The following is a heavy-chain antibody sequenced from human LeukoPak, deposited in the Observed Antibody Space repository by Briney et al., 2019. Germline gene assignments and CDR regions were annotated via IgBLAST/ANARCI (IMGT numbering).Heavy chain of an antibody. V-gene: IGHV3-23*01. D-gene: IGHD3-9*01. CDR1: GFTFSSYA. CDR3: AKRSGYDILTGCDY. J-gene: IGHJ4*02. Sequence: GGSLRLSCAASGFTFSSYAMSWVGQAQGKGLEWASAISGSGGSTYYADSVKGRFTISRDNSKNTLYLQMNSLRAEDTAVDYCAKRSGYDILTGCDYWGQGTLVTVSS. CDR2: ISGSGGST.